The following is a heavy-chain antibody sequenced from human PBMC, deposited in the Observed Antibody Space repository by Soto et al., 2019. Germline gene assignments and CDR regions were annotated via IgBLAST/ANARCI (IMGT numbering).Heavy chain of an antibody. J-gene: IGHJ4*02. V-gene: IGHV3-30*18. CDR3: ANALDYYDSSGSLDY. Sequence: GGSLRLSCAASGFTFSSYGMHWVRQAPGKGLEWVAVISYDGSNKYYADSVKGRFTISRDNSKNTLYLQMNSLRAEDTAVYYCANALDYYDSSGSLDYWGQGTLVTSPQ. D-gene: IGHD3-22*01. CDR1: GFTFSSYG. CDR2: ISYDGSNK.